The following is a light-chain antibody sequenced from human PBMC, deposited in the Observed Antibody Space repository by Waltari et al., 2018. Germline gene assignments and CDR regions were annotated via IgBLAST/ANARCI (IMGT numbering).Light chain of an antibody. V-gene: IGLV2-14*03. J-gene: IGLJ3*02. CDR3: TAYTTSATLV. CDR1: SKAVGANAY. Sequence: QSALSQPASVSGSPGQSVTISCTGTSKAVGANAYASWYQQHPGRAPKLRMYDVRQRSSGVSNRFSGSRAGNTASLTISGLQTEDEADYYCTAYTTSATLVFGGGTRLTVL. CDR2: DVR.